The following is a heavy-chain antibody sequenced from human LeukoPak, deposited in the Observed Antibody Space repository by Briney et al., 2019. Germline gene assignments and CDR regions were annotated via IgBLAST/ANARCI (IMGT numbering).Heavy chain of an antibody. CDR2: ISWDGGST. CDR1: GFTFDDYA. Sequence: GGSLRLSCAASGFTFDDYAMHWVRQAPGQGLEWVSLISWDGGSTYYADSVKGRFTISRDNSKNSLYLQMNSLRAEDTALYYCAKPYCSSTSCYRDDAFDIWGQGTMVTVSS. CDR3: AKPYCSSTSCYRDDAFDI. J-gene: IGHJ3*02. V-gene: IGHV3-43D*03. D-gene: IGHD2-2*01.